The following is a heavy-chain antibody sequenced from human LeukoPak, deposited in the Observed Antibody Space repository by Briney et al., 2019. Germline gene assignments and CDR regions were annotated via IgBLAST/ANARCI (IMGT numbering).Heavy chain of an antibody. Sequence: TASETLSLTCAVSGYSISSGYYWGWIRQPPGKGLEWIGSIYHSGSTYYNPSLKSQVTISVDTSKNQFSLKLSSVTAADTAVYYCARDRGVWYFDLWGRGTLVIVSS. J-gene: IGHJ2*01. CDR2: IYHSGST. CDR3: ARDRGVWYFDL. V-gene: IGHV4-38-2*02. D-gene: IGHD3-10*01. CDR1: GYSISSGYY.